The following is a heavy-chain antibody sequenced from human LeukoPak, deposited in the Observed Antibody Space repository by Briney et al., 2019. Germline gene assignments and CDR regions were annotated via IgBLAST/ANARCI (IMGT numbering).Heavy chain of an antibody. D-gene: IGHD2-15*01. V-gene: IGHV3-11*06. CDR2: ISSSSSYT. CDR1: GFTFSDYY. Sequence: PGGSLRLSRAASGFTFSDYYMSWIRQAPGKGLEWVSYISSSSSYTNYADSVKGRFTISRDNAKNSLYLQMNSLRAEDTAVYYCARDGWSVQHPHGYWGQGTLVTVSS. CDR3: ARDGWSVQHPHGY. J-gene: IGHJ4*02.